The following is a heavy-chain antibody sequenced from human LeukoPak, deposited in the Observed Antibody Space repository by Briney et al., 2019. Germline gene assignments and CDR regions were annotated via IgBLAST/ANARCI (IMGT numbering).Heavy chain of an antibody. CDR2: INSDRSTT. D-gene: IGHD3-22*01. J-gene: IGHJ4*02. CDR1: GFTFSSYW. Sequence: GGSLRLSCVASGFTFSSYWMHWVRQAPGKGLVWVSHINSDRSTTTYADSVKGRFTISRDNAKNTLYLQMNSLRVEDTAVYYCTNPGRFGTSGYYPFDYWGQGTLVTVSS. CDR3: TNPGRFGTSGYYPFDY. V-gene: IGHV3-74*01.